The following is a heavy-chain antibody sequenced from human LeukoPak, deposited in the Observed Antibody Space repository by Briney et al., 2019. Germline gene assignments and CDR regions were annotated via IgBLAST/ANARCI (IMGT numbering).Heavy chain of an antibody. CDR1: GFTVSSYI. J-gene: IGHJ4*02. CDR3: AKWDYDSSGYYSLPYCDY. V-gene: IGHV3-23*01. D-gene: IGHD3-22*01. CDR2: ISGSGGST. Sequence: PGGSLRLSCAASGFTVSSYIMSWVRQAPGKGLEWVSAISGSGGSTYYADSVKGRFTTSRDNSKNTLYLQMNSLRAEDTAVYYCAKWDYDSSGYYSLPYCDYWGQGTLVTVSS.